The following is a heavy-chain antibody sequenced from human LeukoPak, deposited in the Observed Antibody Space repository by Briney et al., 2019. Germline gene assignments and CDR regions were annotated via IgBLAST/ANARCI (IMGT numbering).Heavy chain of an antibody. J-gene: IGHJ4*02. V-gene: IGHV3-30*18. CDR3: AKTEPDSSGPDY. CDR1: GFTFSSYG. CDR2: ISYDGSNK. D-gene: IGHD3-22*01. Sequence: GRSLRLSCAASGFTFSSYGMHWVRQAPGKGLEWVAVISYDGSNKYYADSVKGRFTISRDNSKNTLYLQMNSLRAEDTAVYYCAKTEPDSSGPDYWGQGTLVTVSS.